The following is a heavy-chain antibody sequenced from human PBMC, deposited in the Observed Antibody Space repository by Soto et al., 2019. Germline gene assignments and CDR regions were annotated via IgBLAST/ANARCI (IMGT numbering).Heavy chain of an antibody. V-gene: IGHV3-9*01. CDR1: GFTFDDYA. J-gene: IGHJ6*02. Sequence: EVQLVESGGGLVQPGRSLRLSCAASGFTFDDYAMHWVRQAPGKGLEWVSGISWNSGSIGYADSVKGRFTISRDNAKNSLYLQMNSMRAEHTALYYWAKDNAYGGEYYYYGMDLWGHGTTVTVSS. CDR2: ISWNSGSI. CDR3: AKDNAYGGEYYYYGMDL. D-gene: IGHD2-21*01.